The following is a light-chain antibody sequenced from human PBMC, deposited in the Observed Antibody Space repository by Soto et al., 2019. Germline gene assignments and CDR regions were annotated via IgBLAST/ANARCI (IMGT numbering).Light chain of an antibody. Sequence: EIVLTQSPGALSLSPGERATLSCRASQSVSSSYLAWYQQKPGQAPRLLIYGASSRATGIPDRFSGSGSGTAFALTISRLEPEDSAVYYCQPYGSSPRTFGQGTKVEIK. CDR2: GAS. CDR3: QPYGSSPRT. CDR1: QSVSSSY. V-gene: IGKV3-20*01. J-gene: IGKJ1*01.